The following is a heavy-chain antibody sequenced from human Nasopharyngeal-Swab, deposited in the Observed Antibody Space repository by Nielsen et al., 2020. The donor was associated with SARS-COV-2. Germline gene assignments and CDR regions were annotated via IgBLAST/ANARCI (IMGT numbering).Heavy chain of an antibody. V-gene: IGHV3-21*01. CDR1: GFTLSTYW. Sequence: GESLKISCAGSGFTLSTYWMSWVRQAPGKGLEWVSSISTTSDYIYYADSVKGRFTISRDNARNSLHLQMHSLRAEDTAVYYCVRDGYFDWSFGYWGQGTLVTVSS. CDR2: ISTTSDYI. D-gene: IGHD3-9*01. J-gene: IGHJ4*02. CDR3: VRDGYFDWSFGY.